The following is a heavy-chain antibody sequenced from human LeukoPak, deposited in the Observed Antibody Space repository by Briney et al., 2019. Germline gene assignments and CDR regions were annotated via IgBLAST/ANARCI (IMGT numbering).Heavy chain of an antibody. D-gene: IGHD3-16*01. CDR2: ISYDGDNE. CDR3: ARVRGGRSWYYYGMDV. CDR1: GFTFSNFA. V-gene: IGHV3-30-3*01. J-gene: IGHJ6*02. Sequence: PGGSLRLSCAASGFTFSNFAMHSVRQAPGKGLEWVAVISYDGDNEYYADSVKGQITISRDNSKDRLYLQMNSLRPEDTAMYYCARVRGGRSWYYYGMDVWSRGTTVTVSS.